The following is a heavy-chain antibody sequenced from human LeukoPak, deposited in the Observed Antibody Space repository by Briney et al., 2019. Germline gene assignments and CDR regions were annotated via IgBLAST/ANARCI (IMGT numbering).Heavy chain of an antibody. V-gene: IGHV4-59*01. Sequence: PSETLSLTCTVSGGSISTYYWTWIRQPPGKGLEWIGYIYYTGSTNYNPSLKSRVTISVDTSKNQFSLKLSSVTAADTAVYYCAREDYYFDSWGQGTLVTVSS. CDR3: AREDYYFDS. J-gene: IGHJ4*02. CDR1: GGSISTYY. CDR2: IYYTGST.